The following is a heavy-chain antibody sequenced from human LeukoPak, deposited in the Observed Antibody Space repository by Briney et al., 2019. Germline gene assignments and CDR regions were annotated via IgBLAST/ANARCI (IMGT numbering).Heavy chain of an antibody. D-gene: IGHD5-12*01. V-gene: IGHV1-2*02. Sequence: ASVKVSCKASGYTFVGYYLHWVRQAPGQGLEWMAWIDPYTGNTHYAQKFQGRITVTRDTSVSTTYMELSWLTSDDTARYYCAREYSASEHWGEGTLVTVSS. CDR1: GYTFVGYY. J-gene: IGHJ4*02. CDR3: AREYSASEH. CDR2: IDPYTGNT.